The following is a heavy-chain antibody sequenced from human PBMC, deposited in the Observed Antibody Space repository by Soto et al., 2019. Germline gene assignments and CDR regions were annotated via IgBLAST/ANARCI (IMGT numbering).Heavy chain of an antibody. Sequence: QVQLVQSGGEVKKPGASVKGSCKASGYTFTSYAMHWMRQAPGQRLEWMGWINAGNGNTKYSQKFQGRVTITRDTSASTAYMELSSLRSEDTAVYYCARGEFLSYDDYWGQGTLVTVSS. V-gene: IGHV1-3*01. CDR1: GYTFTSYA. CDR3: ARGEFLSYDDY. J-gene: IGHJ4*02. D-gene: IGHD3-16*01. CDR2: INAGNGNT.